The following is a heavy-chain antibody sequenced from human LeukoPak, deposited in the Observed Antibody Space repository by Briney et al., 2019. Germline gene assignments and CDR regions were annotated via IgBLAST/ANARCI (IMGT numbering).Heavy chain of an antibody. CDR2: INHSGST. CDR1: GGSFSGYY. V-gene: IGHV4-34*01. D-gene: IGHD3-9*01. Sequence: SETLSLTCAVYGGSFSGYYWSWIRQPPGKGLEWIGEINHSGSTNYNPSLKSRVTISVDTSKNQFSLKLSSVTAADTAVYYCARGGITIWRLWEKNWFDPWGQGTLVTVSS. J-gene: IGHJ5*02. CDR3: ARGGITIWRLWEKNWFDP.